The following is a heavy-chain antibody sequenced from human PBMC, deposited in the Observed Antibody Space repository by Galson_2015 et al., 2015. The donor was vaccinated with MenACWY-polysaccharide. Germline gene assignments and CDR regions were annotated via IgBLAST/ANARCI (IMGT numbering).Heavy chain of an antibody. Sequence: SETLSLTCSVSGGSMSGSYWSWLRQPPGKDLEWIGYIYYSGSTNYNPSLESRVTISVDTPKNQFSLKLTSVTAADTAVYYCARGYVDSRCYSNWFDPWVQGTLVTVSS. D-gene: IGHD3-22*01. J-gene: IGHJ5*02. CDR1: GGSMSGSY. CDR2: IYYSGST. V-gene: IGHV4-59*01. CDR3: ARGYVDSRCYSNWFDP.